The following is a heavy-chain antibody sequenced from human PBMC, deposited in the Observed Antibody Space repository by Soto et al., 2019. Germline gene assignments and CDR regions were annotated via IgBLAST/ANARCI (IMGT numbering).Heavy chain of an antibody. J-gene: IGHJ4*02. CDR3: ARDGGFLEWLLSFDY. Sequence: ASVKVSCTASGYTFTGYYMHWVRQAPGQGLEWMGWINPNSGGTNYAQKFQGRVTMTRDTSISTAYMELSRLRSDDTAVYYCARDGGFLEWLLSFDYWGQGTLVTVSS. CDR2: INPNSGGT. CDR1: GYTFTGYY. D-gene: IGHD3-3*01. V-gene: IGHV1-2*02.